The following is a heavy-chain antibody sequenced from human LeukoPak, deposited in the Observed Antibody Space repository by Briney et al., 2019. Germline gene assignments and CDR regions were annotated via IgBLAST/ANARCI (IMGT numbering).Heavy chain of an antibody. J-gene: IGHJ3*02. V-gene: IGHV3-66*01. Sequence: GGSLRLSCAASGFTVSSNYMSWVRQAPGKGLEWVSVIYSGGSTYYADSVKGRFTISRDNFKNTLYLQMNSLRAEDTAVYYCASRDYGSGSLDAFDIWGQGTMVTVSS. CDR1: GFTVSSNY. D-gene: IGHD3-10*01. CDR2: IYSGGST. CDR3: ASRDYGSGSLDAFDI.